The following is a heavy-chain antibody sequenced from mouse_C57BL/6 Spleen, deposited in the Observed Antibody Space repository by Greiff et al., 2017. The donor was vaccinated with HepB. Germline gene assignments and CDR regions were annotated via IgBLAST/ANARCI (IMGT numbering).Heavy chain of an antibody. CDR2: ISGGGGNT. CDR3: ARRQLRLGLLAY. CDR1: GFTFSSYT. J-gene: IGHJ3*01. V-gene: IGHV5-9*01. D-gene: IGHD3-2*02. Sequence: EVKLMESGGGLVKPGGSLKLSCAASGFTFSSYTMSWVRQTPEKRLEWVATISGGGGNTYYPDSVKGRFTISRDNAKNTLYLQMSSLRSEDTALYYCARRQLRLGLLAYCGQGTLSTVSA.